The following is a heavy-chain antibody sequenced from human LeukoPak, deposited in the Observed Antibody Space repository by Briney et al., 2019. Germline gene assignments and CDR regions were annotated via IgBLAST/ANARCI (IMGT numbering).Heavy chain of an antibody. CDR3: ATYAHWVAGDV. D-gene: IGHD2-2*01. J-gene: IGHJ6*02. Sequence: PGGSLRLSCAASGFTFSDSWMSWVRQAPGKGLEWVDNMNQDGSAKGYADSVKGRFTISRDNARNSLYLQMSSLRPEDTAVYYCATYAHWVAGDVWGQGTTVTVSS. CDR1: GFTFSDSW. V-gene: IGHV3-7*01. CDR2: MNQDGSAK.